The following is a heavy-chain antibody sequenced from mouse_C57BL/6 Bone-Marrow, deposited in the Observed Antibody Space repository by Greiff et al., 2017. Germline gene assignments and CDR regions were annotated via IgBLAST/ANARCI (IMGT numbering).Heavy chain of an antibody. CDR1: GYTFTSYG. J-gene: IGHJ3*01. Sequence: VQLQQSGAELARPGASVKLSCKASGYTFTSYGISWVKQRTGQGLEWIGEIYPRSGTTYYNDKFKGKATLTADKSSSPAYMELRSLTSEDSAVYSCAREDYDYDDCYAYWDQGTRVTVTA. V-gene: IGHV1-81*01. CDR3: AREDYDYDDCYAY. CDR2: IYPRSGTT. D-gene: IGHD2-4*01.